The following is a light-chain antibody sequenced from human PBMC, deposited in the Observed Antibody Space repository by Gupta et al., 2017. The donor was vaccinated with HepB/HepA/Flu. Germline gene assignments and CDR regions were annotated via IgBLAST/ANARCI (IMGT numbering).Light chain of an antibody. CDR3: AAWDDSVNGYV. J-gene: IGLJ1*01. Sequence: QSVLTQPPSASGTPGQRVTISCSGSRSNIGRSTANWYQQLPGTAPKLLIYSDNQRPSGVPDRFSGSKSGTSASLAISGLQSEDEADYHCAAWDDSVNGYVFGSGTKVTVL. CDR1: RSNIGRST. V-gene: IGLV1-44*01. CDR2: SDN.